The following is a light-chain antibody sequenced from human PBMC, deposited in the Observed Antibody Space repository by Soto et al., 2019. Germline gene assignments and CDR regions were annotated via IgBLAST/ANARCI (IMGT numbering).Light chain of an antibody. Sequence: QSVLTQPPSVSAAPGQKVTISCSGSSSNIGNNYVSWYQQLPGTAPKLLIYDNNKRPSGIPDRFSGSKSGTSATLGITGLQTGDEADYYCGTWHSILSAGNYVFGTVTKVTVL. J-gene: IGLJ1*01. V-gene: IGLV1-51*01. CDR2: DNN. CDR1: SSNIGNNY. CDR3: GTWHSILSAGNYV.